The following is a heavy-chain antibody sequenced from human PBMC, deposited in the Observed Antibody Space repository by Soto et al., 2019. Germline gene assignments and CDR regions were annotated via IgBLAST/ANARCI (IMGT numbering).Heavy chain of an antibody. Sequence: GGSLRLSCAASGFTFTSYGMHWVRQAPGKGLEWMALILHDGSAEYYADSVKGRFTISRDNSKNTLYLQMNSLRAEDTAVYYCARSRGAYRFYFYYGMDGWGKGTTRTVAS. D-gene: IGHD3-22*01. CDR1: GFTFTSYG. V-gene: IGHV3-30*03. J-gene: IGHJ6*04. CDR3: ARSRGAYRFYFYYGMDG. CDR2: ILHDGSAE.